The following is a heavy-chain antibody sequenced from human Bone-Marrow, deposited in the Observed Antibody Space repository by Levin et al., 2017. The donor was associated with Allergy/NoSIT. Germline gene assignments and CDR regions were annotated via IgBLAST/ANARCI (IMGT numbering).Heavy chain of an antibody. CDR3: ARGLEYSGLP. V-gene: IGHV3-9*01. CDR1: GFSLDGYA. D-gene: IGHD5-12*01. J-gene: IGHJ5*02. CDR2: ISSNSGTI. Sequence: GGSLRLSCAASGFSLDGYAMHWVRQAPGKGLEWVSGISSNSGTIGYADSVKGRFTISRDNAKNSLYLQMSSLRVEDTAVYYCARGLEYSGLPWGQGTLVTVSS.